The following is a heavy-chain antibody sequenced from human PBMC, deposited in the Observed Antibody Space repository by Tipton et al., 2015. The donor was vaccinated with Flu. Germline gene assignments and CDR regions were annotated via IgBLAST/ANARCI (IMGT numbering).Heavy chain of an antibody. CDR1: DYSISSGYY. D-gene: IGHD3-10*01. V-gene: IGHV4-38-2*01. CDR2: IHHSGDA. J-gene: IGHJ4*02. Sequence: LRLSCAVSDYSISSGYYWGWIRQPPGKGLEWIGSIHHSGDAYYIPSLKSRVSLSVDTSKNQFSLKVTSVTAADTAVYYCARVGRITWDYRFDHWGQGALVTVSS. CDR3: ARVGRITWDYRFDH.